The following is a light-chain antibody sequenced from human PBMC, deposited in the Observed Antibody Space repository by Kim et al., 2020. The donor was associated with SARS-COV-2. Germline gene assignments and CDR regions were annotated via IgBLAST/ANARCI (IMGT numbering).Light chain of an antibody. J-gene: IGLJ2*01. CDR2: GNS. V-gene: IGLV1-40*01. Sequence: VTISCTGSSSNLGAGYDVHWYQQHPGTAPKVIIYGNSNRPSGVPDRFSGSKSGTSASLAIAGLQAEDEADYYCQSYDRSLGGHVLFGGGTKLTVL. CDR3: QSYDRSLGGHVL. CDR1: SSNLGAGYD.